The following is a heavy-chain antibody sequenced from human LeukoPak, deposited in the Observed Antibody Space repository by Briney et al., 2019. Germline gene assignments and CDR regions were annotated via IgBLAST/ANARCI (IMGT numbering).Heavy chain of an antibody. CDR1: GFTVSSSY. V-gene: IGHV3-53*01. J-gene: IGHJ4*02. CDR3: ARTGNPPTGDY. Sequence: LSGGSLRLSCAASGFTVSSSYMSWVRQAPGQGLEWVSVIYSGGSTYYADSVKDRFTISRDNSKNTLYLQMNSLRAEDTAVYYCARTGNPPTGDYWGQGTLVTVSS. D-gene: IGHD1-1*01. CDR2: IYSGGST.